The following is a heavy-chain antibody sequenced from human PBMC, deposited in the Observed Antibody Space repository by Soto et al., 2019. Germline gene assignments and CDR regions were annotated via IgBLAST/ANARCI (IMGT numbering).Heavy chain of an antibody. J-gene: IGHJ5*02. V-gene: IGHV3-23*01. CDR2: ISGSVGVT. Sequence: GGSLRLSCTASVFKFRDYAITWVLHAPCEGLEWVSVISGSVGVTYFADSVKGRFTVSRDNSKNTVFLQLNNVRAEDSAVYFCAKVLSYYQGWFDPWGLGTLVTVSS. CDR3: AKVLSYYQGWFDP. CDR1: VFKFRDYA. D-gene: IGHD3-10*01.